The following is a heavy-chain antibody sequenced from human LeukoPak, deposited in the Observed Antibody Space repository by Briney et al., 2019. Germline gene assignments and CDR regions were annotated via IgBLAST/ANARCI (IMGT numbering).Heavy chain of an antibody. D-gene: IGHD6-19*01. CDR2: INHSGST. J-gene: IGHJ4*02. V-gene: IGHV4-34*01. CDR1: GGSFSGYY. Sequence: PSETLTLTCAVYGGSFSGYYWSWIRQPPGKGLEWIGEINHSGSTNYNPSLKSRVTISVDTSKNQFSLKLSSVTAADTAVYYCARGFGYSSSPFEYWGQGTLVTVSS. CDR3: ARGFGYSSSPFEY.